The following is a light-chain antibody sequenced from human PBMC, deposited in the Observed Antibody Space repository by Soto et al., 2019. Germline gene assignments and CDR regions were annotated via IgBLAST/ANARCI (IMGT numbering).Light chain of an antibody. Sequence: HSVLTQPRSVSWSPGHPVTISCTATSSDVGGYNHVSWYHQHRGRAPKLMIYDLSQRPSGDHDRSTRSKGVNTASLTISGLQAEDEADYDCCVYAGRSTYVCGGGTKVTVL. CDR2: DLS. J-gene: IGLJ1*01. CDR1: SSDVGGYNH. V-gene: IGLV2-11*01. CDR3: CVYAGRSTYV.